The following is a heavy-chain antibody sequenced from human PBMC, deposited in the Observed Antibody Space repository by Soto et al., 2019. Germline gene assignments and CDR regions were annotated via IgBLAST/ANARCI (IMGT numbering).Heavy chain of an antibody. CDR3: ARRLGTSWFDP. V-gene: IGHV5-10-1*01. D-gene: IGHD6-13*01. CDR2: IDPSDSYI. J-gene: IGHJ5*02. Sequence: GASLKISCKGFGYRFSSYWINWVRQMPGKGLEWMGRIDPSDSYINYSPSFQGHVTISVDNSISTAYLQWSSLKDSDTAMYYCARRLGTSWFDPWGQGTQVTVSS. CDR1: GYRFSSYW.